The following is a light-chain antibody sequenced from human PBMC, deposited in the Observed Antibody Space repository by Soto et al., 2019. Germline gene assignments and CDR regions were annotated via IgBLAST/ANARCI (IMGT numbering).Light chain of an antibody. CDR3: QQYKNWPSWT. Sequence: EIVMTQSPATLSVSPGERATLSCRASQSVSSNLAWYQQKPGQAPRLLIYGSSTRATGIPTRFSGSGSVTEFNLTIRILQSEDFAVYYCQQYKNWPSWTFGQGTKVEIK. CDR1: QSVSSN. J-gene: IGKJ1*01. V-gene: IGKV3-15*01. CDR2: GSS.